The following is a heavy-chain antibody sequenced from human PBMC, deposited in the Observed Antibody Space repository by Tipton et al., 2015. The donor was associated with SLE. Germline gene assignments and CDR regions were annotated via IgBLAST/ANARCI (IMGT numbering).Heavy chain of an antibody. Sequence: TLSLTCTVSGGSISSYYWSWIRQPAGKGLEWIGRIYTSGSTNYNPSLKSRVTISVDTSKKQFSLKLRSVTAADTAVYHRARHDYGVPFDYWGQGTLVTVSS. J-gene: IGHJ4*02. CDR2: IYTSGST. CDR1: GGSISSYY. CDR3: ARHDYGVPFDY. D-gene: IGHD4-17*01. V-gene: IGHV4-4*07.